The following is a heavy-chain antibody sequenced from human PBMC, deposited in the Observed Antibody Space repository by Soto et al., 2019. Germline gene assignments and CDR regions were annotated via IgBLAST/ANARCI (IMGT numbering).Heavy chain of an antibody. Sequence: GGSLRLSSAASEFTFDGNAMHWVRHAPGKVLAWVSGISWNTGSIGYAESVKRRCTISGDNAKNSRYLHMNSLIAEDTALYYWAKDRSSDYYYMDVWGKGTTVTVAS. CDR3: AKDRSSDYYYMDV. CDR2: ISWNTGSI. J-gene: IGHJ6*03. CDR1: EFTFDGNA. V-gene: IGHV3-9*01.